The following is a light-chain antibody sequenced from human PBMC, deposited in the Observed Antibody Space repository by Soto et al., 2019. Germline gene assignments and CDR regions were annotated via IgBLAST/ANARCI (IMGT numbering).Light chain of an antibody. J-gene: IGLJ3*02. V-gene: IGLV1-44*01. Sequence: QSVLTQPPSASGTPGQRVTISCSGSSSNIGSNTVNWYQQLPGTAPKLLIYSNNQRPSGVPDRFSGAKSGTSASLAISWLQSEEDADYYCAAWDDSLNGRVFDGGTKLTVL. CDR2: SNN. CDR1: SSNIGSNT. CDR3: AAWDDSLNGRV.